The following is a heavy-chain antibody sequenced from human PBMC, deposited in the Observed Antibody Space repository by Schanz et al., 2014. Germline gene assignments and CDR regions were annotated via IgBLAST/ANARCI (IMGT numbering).Heavy chain of an antibody. CDR3: ARDRVQYSSGWYSDS. V-gene: IGHV3-21*01. CDR2: ISDSSSYI. CDR1: GFTVSINY. D-gene: IGHD6-19*01. J-gene: IGHJ4*02. Sequence: EVQLVESGGGLVQPGGSLRLSCAASGFTVSINYMSWVRQAPGKGLEWVSSISDSSSYIYYADSVKGRFTISRDNAKNSLYLQMSSLRAEDTAVYYCARDRVQYSSGWYSDSWGQGTLVTVSS.